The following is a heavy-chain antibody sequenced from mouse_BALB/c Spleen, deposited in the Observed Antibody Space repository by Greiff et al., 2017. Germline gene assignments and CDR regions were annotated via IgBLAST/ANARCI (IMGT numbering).Heavy chain of an antibody. CDR1: GYTFSSYW. V-gene: IGHV1-9*01. J-gene: IGHJ4*01. CDR3: ARGAFYYGSSYYAMDY. D-gene: IGHD1-1*01. Sequence: VKLQESGAELMKPGASVKISCKATGYTFSSYWIEWVKQRPGHGLEWIGEILPGSGSTNYNEKFKGKATFTADTSSNTAYMQLSSLTSEDSAVYYCARGAFYYGSSYYAMDYWGQGTSVTVSS. CDR2: ILPGSGST.